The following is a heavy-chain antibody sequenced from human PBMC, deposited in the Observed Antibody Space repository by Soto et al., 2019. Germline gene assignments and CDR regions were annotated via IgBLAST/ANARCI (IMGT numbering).Heavy chain of an antibody. CDR2: ISGSGGST. CDR3: AKDQGSSWYEIDY. V-gene: IGHV3-23*01. CDR1: GVTFRRYA. D-gene: IGHD6-13*01. J-gene: IGHJ4*02. Sequence: GGSQRLSCTASGVTFRRYAMSWVRQAPGKGLEWVSAISGSGGSTYYADSVKGRFTISRDNSKNTLYLQMNSLRAEDTAVYYCAKDQGSSWYEIDYWGQGTLVTVSS.